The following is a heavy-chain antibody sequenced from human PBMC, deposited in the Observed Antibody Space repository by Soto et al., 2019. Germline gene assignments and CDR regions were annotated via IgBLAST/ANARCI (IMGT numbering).Heavy chain of an antibody. V-gene: IGHV4-61*08. J-gene: IGHJ6*02. D-gene: IGHD2-21*01. CDR1: GGSVSSEVHY. Sequence: PSDTPSLTCTVSGGSVSSEVHYRSWIRQTPGKGLAWIGYICCPGSTNYNPCLQGPVPMSVHPSSDQVSLRLRSLARADTAVYYCAREQYELRSGSYSSAMEVWGQGTKVTLSS. CDR2: ICCPGST. CDR3: AREQYELRSGSYSSAMEV.